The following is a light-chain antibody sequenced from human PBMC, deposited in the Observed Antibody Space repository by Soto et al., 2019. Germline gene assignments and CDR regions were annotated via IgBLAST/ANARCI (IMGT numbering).Light chain of an antibody. Sequence: QSALTQPPSASGPPGQRVTISCSGSSSNIGSNTVNWYQQLPGTAPKLLIYSNNQRPSGVPDRFSGSKSGTSASLAISGLQSEDEADYYCAAWDDSLNGPVFGTGTKVTVL. CDR2: SNN. V-gene: IGLV1-44*01. CDR1: SSNIGSNT. CDR3: AAWDDSLNGPV. J-gene: IGLJ1*01.